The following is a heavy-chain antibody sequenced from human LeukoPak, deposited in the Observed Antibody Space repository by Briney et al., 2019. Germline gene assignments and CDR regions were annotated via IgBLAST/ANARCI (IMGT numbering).Heavy chain of an antibody. CDR2: ISGSGGST. CDR1: GFTFSTFA. Sequence: GGSLRLSCAASGFTFSTFAMSWVRQAPGKGLEWVSAISGSGGSTYYADSVKGRFTISRDNSKNTLYLQMNSLRAEDTAVYYCAKLSHGGNSGYFDYWGQGTLVTVSS. J-gene: IGHJ4*02. V-gene: IGHV3-23*01. CDR3: AKLSHGGNSGYFDY. D-gene: IGHD4-23*01.